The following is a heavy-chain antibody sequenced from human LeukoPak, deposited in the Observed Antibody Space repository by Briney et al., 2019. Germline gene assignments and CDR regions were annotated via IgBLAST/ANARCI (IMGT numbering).Heavy chain of an antibody. CDR1: GGSISSSSYY. D-gene: IGHD5-18*01. Sequence: PSETLSLTCTVSGGSISSSSYYWAWIRQPPGKGLEWIVCIYYSGSTDYNPSLKSRVTISVDTSKNQFSLKLSSVTAADMAVYNCARLGGYSYGYSGAFDIWGQGTMVTVSS. CDR2: IYYSGST. J-gene: IGHJ3*02. V-gene: IGHV4-39*01. CDR3: ARLGGYSYGYSGAFDI.